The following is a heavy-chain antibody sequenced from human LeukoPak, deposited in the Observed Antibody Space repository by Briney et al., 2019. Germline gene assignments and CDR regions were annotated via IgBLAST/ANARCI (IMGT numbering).Heavy chain of an antibody. V-gene: IGHV3-23*01. CDR1: GFTFSSYA. CDR3: AKDPSNGYCSGGSCYYSGGYDY. CDR2: ISGSGGST. D-gene: IGHD2-15*01. Sequence: PGGSLRLSCAASGFTFSSYAMSWVRQAPGKGLEWVSAISGSGGSTYYADSVKGRFTISRDNSKNTLYLQMNSLRAEDTAVYYCAKDPSNGYCSGGSCYYSGGYDYWGQGTLVTVSS. J-gene: IGHJ4*02.